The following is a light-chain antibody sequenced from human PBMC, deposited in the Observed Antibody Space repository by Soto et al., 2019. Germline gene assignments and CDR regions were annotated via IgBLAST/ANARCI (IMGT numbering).Light chain of an antibody. J-gene: IGKJ1*01. CDR1: QTISSW. Sequence: DIQMTQSPSTLSGSVGDRVTITCRASQTISSWLAWYQQKPGKAPKLLIYKASTLEAGVPSRFSGSGSGTEFTLTISSLQPDDCATYYCQQYTTYWTFGQGTKVDIK. CDR2: KAS. V-gene: IGKV1-5*03. CDR3: QQYTTYWT.